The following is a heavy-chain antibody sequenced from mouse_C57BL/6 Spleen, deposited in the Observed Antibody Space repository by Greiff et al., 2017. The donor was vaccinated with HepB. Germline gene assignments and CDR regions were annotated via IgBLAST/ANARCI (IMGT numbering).Heavy chain of an antibody. Sequence: QVQLQQSGPELVKPGASVKISCKASGYAFSSSWMNWVKQRPGKGLEWIGRIYPGDGDTNYNGKFKGKATLTADKSSSTAYMQLSSLTSEDSAVYFCARERFTTVVYWYFDVWGTGTTVTVSS. V-gene: IGHV1-82*01. CDR1: GYAFSSSW. CDR3: ARERFTTVVYWYFDV. J-gene: IGHJ1*03. CDR2: IYPGDGDT. D-gene: IGHD1-1*01.